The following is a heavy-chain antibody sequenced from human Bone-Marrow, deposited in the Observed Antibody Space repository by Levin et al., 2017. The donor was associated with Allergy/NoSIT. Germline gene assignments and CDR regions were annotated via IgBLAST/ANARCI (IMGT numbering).Heavy chain of an antibody. J-gene: IGHJ3*01. D-gene: IGHD2-21*02. CDR3: ARVVVTAVVASDAFDL. V-gene: IGHV4-59*01. Sequence: LSQTLSLTCTVSGDSISSYFWTWVRQSPGKGLEWIGNIYYSGTTNYNPSLKSRVTMSMDTSKNHFSLKLSSVTAADTAVYYCARVVVTAVVASDAFDLWDQGTMVLVSS. CDR2: IYYSGTT. CDR1: GDSISSYF.